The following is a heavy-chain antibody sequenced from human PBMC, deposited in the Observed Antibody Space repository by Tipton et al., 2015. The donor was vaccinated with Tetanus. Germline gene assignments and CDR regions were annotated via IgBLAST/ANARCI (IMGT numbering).Heavy chain of an antibody. CDR3: ARDQARGARGWNYFDY. Sequence: TLSLTCTVSGGSISSGGYYWSWIRQHPGKGLEWIGDIYNSGSTYYNPSLKSRVTISVGTPKNQFSLKLNSVTAADTAVYFCARDQARGARGWNYFDYWGQGTQVTVSS. CDR1: GGSISSGGYY. V-gene: IGHV4-31*03. J-gene: IGHJ4*02. CDR2: IYNSGST. D-gene: IGHD1-26*01.